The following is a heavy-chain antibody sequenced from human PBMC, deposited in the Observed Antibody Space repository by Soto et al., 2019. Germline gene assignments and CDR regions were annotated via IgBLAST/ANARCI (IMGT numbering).Heavy chain of an antibody. CDR3: AKCSGSYIDYYYLDV. Sequence: GGSLRLSCAASGITFSSNAMSWVRQAPGKGLEWVSAISGSSVTTYFAYSPKGRLTISSENTKNTLYLQINSLRAEATVVYYWAKCSGSYIDYYYLDVWGKGTTVTVSS. CDR1: GITFSSNA. D-gene: IGHD3-10*02. J-gene: IGHJ6*03. V-gene: IGHV3-23*01. CDR2: ISGSSVTT.